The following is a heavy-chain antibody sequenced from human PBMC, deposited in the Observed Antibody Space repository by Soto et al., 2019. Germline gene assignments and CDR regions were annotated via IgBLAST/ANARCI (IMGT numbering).Heavy chain of an antibody. CDR2: ISGSGGST. J-gene: IGHJ6*03. V-gene: IGHV3-23*01. D-gene: IGHD3-10*01. Sequence: EVQLLESGGGLVQPGGSLRLSCAASGFTFSSYAMSWVRQAPGKGLEWVSGISGSGGSTYYADAVKGRFTISRDNSKNPVYLPRNRLRAEDTAVYYCAKDGSGTFDYFYYYMDVWGTGTTVTVSS. CDR3: AKDGSGTFDYFYYYMDV. CDR1: GFTFSSYA.